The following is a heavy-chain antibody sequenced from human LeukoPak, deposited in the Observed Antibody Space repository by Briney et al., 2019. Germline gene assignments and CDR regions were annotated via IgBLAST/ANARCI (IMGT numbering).Heavy chain of an antibody. J-gene: IGHJ4*02. CDR1: GYTFTGYY. D-gene: IGHD6-13*01. CDR3: ARRFYSSSWFTFDY. V-gene: IGHV1-2*02. CDR2: INPNSGCT. Sequence: ASVKVSCKASGYTFTGYYMHWVRQAPGQGLEWMGWINPNSGCTNYAQKFQGRVTMTRDTSISTAYMELSRLRSDDTAVYYCARRFYSSSWFTFDYWGQGTLVTVSS.